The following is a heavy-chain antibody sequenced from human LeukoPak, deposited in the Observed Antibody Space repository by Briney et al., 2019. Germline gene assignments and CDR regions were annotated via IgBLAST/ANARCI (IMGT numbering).Heavy chain of an antibody. J-gene: IGHJ3*02. CDR3: ARQHYGDYVGRDAFDI. V-gene: IGHV5-51*01. CDR1: GYSFTSYW. CDR2: IYPGDSDT. Sequence: GESLKISCKGSGYSFTSYWIGWVRQMPGKGLEWMGIIYPGDSDTGYSPSFQGQVTISADKSISTAYLQWSSLKASDTAMYYCARQHYGDYVGRDAFDIWGQGTMVTVSS. D-gene: IGHD4-17*01.